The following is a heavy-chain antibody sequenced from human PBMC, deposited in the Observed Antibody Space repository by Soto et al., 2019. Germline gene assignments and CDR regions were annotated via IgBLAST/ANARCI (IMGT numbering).Heavy chain of an antibody. D-gene: IGHD6-13*01. CDR2: ISAYNGNT. CDR3: ARDRGSGIAAAGTGRTIWFDP. Sequence: ASVKVSCKASGYTFTSYGISWVRQAPGQGLEWMGWISAYNGNTNYAQKLQGRVTMTTDTSTSTAYMELRSLRSDDTAVYYCARDRGSGIAAAGTGRTIWFDPWGQGTLVTVSS. CDR1: GYTFTSYG. V-gene: IGHV1-18*01. J-gene: IGHJ5*02.